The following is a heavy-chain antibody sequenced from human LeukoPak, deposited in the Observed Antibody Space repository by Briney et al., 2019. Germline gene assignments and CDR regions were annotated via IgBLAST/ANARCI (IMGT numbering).Heavy chain of an antibody. J-gene: IGHJ4*02. Sequence: GGSLRLSCAASGFTFSSYAMSWVRQAPGKGLEWVSVVYSGGSTYYADSVKGRFTISRHNSKNTLYLQMNSLRAEDTAVYYCAREKTYYYDSSTYFDYWGQGTLVTVSS. CDR1: GFTFSSYA. CDR2: VYSGGST. V-gene: IGHV3-53*04. D-gene: IGHD3-22*01. CDR3: AREKTYYYDSSTYFDY.